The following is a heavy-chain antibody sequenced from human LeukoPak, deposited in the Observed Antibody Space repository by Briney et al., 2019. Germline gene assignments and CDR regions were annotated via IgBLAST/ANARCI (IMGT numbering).Heavy chain of an antibody. CDR1: GFTFSSYS. CDR2: ISSSSSYI. D-gene: IGHD6-19*01. V-gene: IGHV3-21*01. Sequence: KPGGSLRLSCAASGFTFSSYSMNWVRQAPGKGLEWVSSISSSSSYIYYADSVKGRFTISRDNAKNSLYLQMNSLRAEDTAVYYCARVGIAVDGGDYWGQGTLVTVSS. J-gene: IGHJ4*02. CDR3: ARVGIAVDGGDY.